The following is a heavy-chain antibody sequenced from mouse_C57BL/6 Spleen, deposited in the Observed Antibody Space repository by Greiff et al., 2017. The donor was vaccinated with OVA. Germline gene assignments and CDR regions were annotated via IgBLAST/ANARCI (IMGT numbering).Heavy chain of an antibody. D-gene: IGHD1-1*01. CDR2: ISSGSSTI. CDR3: AREGDYYGLHWYFDV. CDR1: GFTFSDYG. V-gene: IGHV5-17*01. J-gene: IGHJ1*03. Sequence: EVKLVESGGGLVKPGGSLKLSCAASGFTFSDYGMHWVRQAPEKGLEWVAYISSGSSTIYYADTVKGRFTISRDNAKNTLFLQMTSLRSEDTAMYYCAREGDYYGLHWYFDVWGTGTTVTVSS.